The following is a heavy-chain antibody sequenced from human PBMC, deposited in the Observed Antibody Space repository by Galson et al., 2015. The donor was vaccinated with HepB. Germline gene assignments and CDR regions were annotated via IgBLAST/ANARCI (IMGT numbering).Heavy chain of an antibody. D-gene: IGHD6-13*01. CDR3: ARRAAPGNNWLDP. CDR2: VYYTGGT. Sequence: SETLSLTCTVSGGSISSDPYFWGWVRQPPGKGLEWIGNVYYTGGTYYNPSLKSRVTVSVDSKSQFSLNLRSVTAADTAVYYCARRAAPGNNWLDPWGQGILVTVSS. CDR1: GGSISSDPYF. J-gene: IGHJ5*02. V-gene: IGHV4-39*01.